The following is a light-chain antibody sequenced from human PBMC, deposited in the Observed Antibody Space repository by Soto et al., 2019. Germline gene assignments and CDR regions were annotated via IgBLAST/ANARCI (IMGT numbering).Light chain of an antibody. J-gene: IGKJ2*01. CDR1: QSVSSY. Sequence: EIVLTQSPATLSLSPGERATLSCRASQSVSSYLAWYQQKPDQAPRLLIYDASNRATGIPARFSGSGSGTDFTLTICSLEPEDFAVYYCQQRSNWPPYTFGQGTKLEIK. V-gene: IGKV3-11*01. CDR3: QQRSNWPPYT. CDR2: DAS.